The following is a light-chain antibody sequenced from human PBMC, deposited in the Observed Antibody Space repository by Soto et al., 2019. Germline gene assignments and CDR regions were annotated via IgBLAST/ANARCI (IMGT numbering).Light chain of an antibody. CDR2: AAS. Sequence: IQVTQSPSSLSASVADGVTITCRASQTVSIYLNWYRQKPGKAPELLIFAASDLQSGVPSMFSGRGSGTDFTLTISSLKPEDFATYYCLKDYNYPRTFGPGTKVEIK. CDR3: LKDYNYPRT. CDR1: QTVSIY. V-gene: IGKV1-6*02. J-gene: IGKJ1*01.